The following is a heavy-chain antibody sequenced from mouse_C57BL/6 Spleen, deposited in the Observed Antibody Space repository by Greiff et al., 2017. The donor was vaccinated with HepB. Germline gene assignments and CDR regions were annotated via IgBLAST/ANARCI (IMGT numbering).Heavy chain of an antibody. J-gene: IGHJ4*01. CDR2: IWSGGST. V-gene: IGHV2-2*01. CDR3: ARIDRGFFYAMDY. CDR1: GFSLTSYG. Sequence: VKVVESGPGLVQPSQSLSITCTVSGFSLTSYGVHWVRQSPGKGLEWLGVIWSGGSTDYNAAFISRLSISKDNSKSQVFFKMNSLQADDTAIYYCARIDRGFFYAMDYWGQGTSVTVSS.